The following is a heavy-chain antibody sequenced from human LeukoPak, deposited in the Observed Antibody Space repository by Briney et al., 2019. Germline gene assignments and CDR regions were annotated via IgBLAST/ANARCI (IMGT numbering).Heavy chain of an antibody. D-gene: IGHD2-21*02. J-gene: IGHJ4*02. V-gene: IGHV1-2*02. CDR1: GYTFTGYY. Sequence: ASVKVSCKASGYTFTGYYMHWVRQAPGQGLEWMGWINPNSGGTNYAQKFQGRVTMTRDTSISTAYMELSRLRSDDTAVYYCARGIVVVTAIGFLFDYWGRGTLVTVSS. CDR3: ARGIVVVTAIGFLFDY. CDR2: INPNSGGT.